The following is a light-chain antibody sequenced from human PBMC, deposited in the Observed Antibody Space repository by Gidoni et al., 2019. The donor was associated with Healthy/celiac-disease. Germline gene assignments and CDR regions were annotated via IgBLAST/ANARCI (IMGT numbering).Light chain of an antibody. CDR2: KAS. CDR3: QQYNSYSVP. Sequence: SPSTLSASVGDRVTITCWASQSISSWLAWDQQKTVKAPNLLIYKASSLESGVPSRVSCSGSGTEFTLTISSLQPDDFATYYCQQYNSYSVPFGQGTKVEIK. J-gene: IGKJ1*01. V-gene: IGKV1-5*03. CDR1: QSISSW.